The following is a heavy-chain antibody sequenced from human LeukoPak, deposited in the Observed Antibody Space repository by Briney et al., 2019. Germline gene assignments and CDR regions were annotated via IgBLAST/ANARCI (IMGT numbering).Heavy chain of an antibody. D-gene: IGHD5-12*01. V-gene: IGHV4-34*01. CDR2: INHSGST. Sequence: SETLSLTCAVYGGSFSGYYWSWIRQPPGKGLEWIGEINHSGSTNYNPSLKSRVTISVDTSKNQFSLKLSSVTAADTAVYYCARGRVATRAFDIWGQGTMVTVSS. CDR3: ARGRVATRAFDI. J-gene: IGHJ3*02. CDR1: GGSFSGYY.